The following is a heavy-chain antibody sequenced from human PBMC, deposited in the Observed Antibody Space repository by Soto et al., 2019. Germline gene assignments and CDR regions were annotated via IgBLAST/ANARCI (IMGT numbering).Heavy chain of an antibody. J-gene: IGHJ4*02. V-gene: IGHV3-15*07. Sequence: GGSLRLSCAASGFTFSNAWMNWVRQAPGKGLEWVGRIKRKTDGGTTDYAATVKGRFTISRDDSKNTLYLQMNSLKTEDTAVYYCTTDPITMIVVVSPPFDYWGQGTLVTVSS. CDR2: IKRKTDGGTT. D-gene: IGHD3-22*01. CDR3: TTDPITMIVVVSPPFDY. CDR1: GFTFSNAW.